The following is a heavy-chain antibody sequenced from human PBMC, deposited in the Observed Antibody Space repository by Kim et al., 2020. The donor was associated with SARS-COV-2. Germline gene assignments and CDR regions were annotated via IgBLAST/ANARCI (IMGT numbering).Heavy chain of an antibody. V-gene: IGHV4-39*01. CDR1: GGSISSSSYY. Sequence: SETLSLTCTVSGGSISSSSYYWGWIRQPPGKGLEWIGSIYYSGSTYYNPSLKSRVTISVDTSKNQFSLKLSSVTAADTAVYYCAMHVWWDNWFDPWGQGTLVTVSS. CDR2: IYYSGST. J-gene: IGHJ5*02. D-gene: IGHD2-21*01. CDR3: AMHVWWDNWFDP.